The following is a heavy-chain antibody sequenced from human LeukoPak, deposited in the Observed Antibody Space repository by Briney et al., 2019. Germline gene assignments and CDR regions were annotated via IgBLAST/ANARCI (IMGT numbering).Heavy chain of an antibody. CDR1: GFTFSSYS. J-gene: IGHJ4*02. Sequence: GGSLRLSCAASGFTFSSYSMNWVRQAPGKGLEWVSSISSSSSYIYYADSVKGRFTISRDNAKNSLYLQMNSLRAEDTAVYYCARERLAGFGEFEGIPDYWGQGTLVTVSS. CDR3: ARERLAGFGEFEGIPDY. V-gene: IGHV3-21*01. CDR2: ISSSSSYI. D-gene: IGHD3-10*01.